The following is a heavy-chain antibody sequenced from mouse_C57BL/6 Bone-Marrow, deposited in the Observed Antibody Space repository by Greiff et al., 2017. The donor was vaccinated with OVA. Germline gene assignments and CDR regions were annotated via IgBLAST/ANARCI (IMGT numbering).Heavy chain of an antibody. J-gene: IGHJ2*01. Sequence: VQLQQSGTVLARPGASVKMSCKTSGYTFTSYWMHWVKQRPGQGLEWIGAIYPGNSDTSYNQKFKGKATLTAVTSASTAYMELSSLTNEDSAVYYCTGLGVYCDYDCVDYWGQGTTLTVSS. D-gene: IGHD2-4*01. CDR1: GYTFTSYW. V-gene: IGHV1-5*01. CDR2: IYPGNSDT. CDR3: TGLGVYCDYDCVDY.